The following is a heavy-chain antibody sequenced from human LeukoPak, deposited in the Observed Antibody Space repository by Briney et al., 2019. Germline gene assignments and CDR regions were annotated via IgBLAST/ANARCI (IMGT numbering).Heavy chain of an antibody. CDR2: MNPNSGNT. D-gene: IGHD3-16*01. Sequence: ASVKVSCKASGYTFTSYDINWVRQATGQGLEWMGWMNPNSGNTGYAQKFQGRVTMTRDTSTSTVYMELSSLRSEDTAVYYCARDDFDYPSNYWGQGTLVTVSS. J-gene: IGHJ4*02. CDR1: GYTFTSYD. V-gene: IGHV1-8*01. CDR3: ARDDFDYPSNY.